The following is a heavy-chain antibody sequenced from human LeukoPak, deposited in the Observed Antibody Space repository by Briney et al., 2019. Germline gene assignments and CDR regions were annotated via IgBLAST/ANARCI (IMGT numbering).Heavy chain of an antibody. CDR1: RGSISSYY. CDR3: ARTGCSGGSCYSGFDP. D-gene: IGHD2-15*01. Sequence: SDPMFLNCSDRRGSISSYYWSWIREPPGKGLKWIGYIYYSGSTNYNPSLKSRVTISVDTSKNQFSLKLSSVTAADTAVYYCARTGCSGGSCYSGFDPWGQGTLVTVSS. CDR2: IYYSGST. J-gene: IGHJ5*02. V-gene: IGHV4-59*01.